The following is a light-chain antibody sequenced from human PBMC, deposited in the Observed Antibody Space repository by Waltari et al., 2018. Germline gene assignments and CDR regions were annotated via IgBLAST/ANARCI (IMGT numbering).Light chain of an antibody. CDR2: DVS. CDR3: SSYTSSSTQGV. Sequence: QSALTQPASVSGSPGQSITISCTGTSSDVGGSNYVSWYQQHPGKAPKLMIYDVSNRPSWVANRFSGSKSGNTASLTISGLQAEDEADYYCSSYTSSSTQGVFGGGTKLTVL. J-gene: IGLJ3*02. V-gene: IGLV2-14*03. CDR1: SSDVGGSNY.